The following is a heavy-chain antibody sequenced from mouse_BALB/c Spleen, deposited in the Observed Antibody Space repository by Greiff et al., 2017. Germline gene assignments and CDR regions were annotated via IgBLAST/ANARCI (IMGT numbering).Heavy chain of an antibody. CDR2: INPYNGDT. J-gene: IGHJ4*01. D-gene: IGHD2-10*02. CDR3: ARGAGYGNPNYAMDY. Sequence: VQLQQSGPELVKPGASVKISCKASGYSFTGYFMNWVKQSHGKSLEWIGRINPYNGDTFYNQKFKGKATLTVDKSSSTAYMQLKSLTSEDSAVYYCARGAGYGNPNYAMDYWGQGTSVTVSS. V-gene: IGHV1-37*01. CDR1: GYSFTGYF.